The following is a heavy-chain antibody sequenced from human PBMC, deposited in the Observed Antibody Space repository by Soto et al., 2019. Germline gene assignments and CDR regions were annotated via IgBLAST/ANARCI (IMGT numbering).Heavy chain of an antibody. CDR3: ARHLGVAVAGSRWYFDL. V-gene: IGHV5-51*01. D-gene: IGHD6-19*01. Sequence: GESLKISCEASGYKFTTYWIGWVRQMPGKGLEWMGIIYPGDSETRYNPSFQGHVTISADKSNNTTYLQWSSLKASDTATYYCARHLGVAVAGSRWYFDLWGRGTLVTVSS. J-gene: IGHJ2*01. CDR1: GYKFTTYW. CDR2: IYPGDSET.